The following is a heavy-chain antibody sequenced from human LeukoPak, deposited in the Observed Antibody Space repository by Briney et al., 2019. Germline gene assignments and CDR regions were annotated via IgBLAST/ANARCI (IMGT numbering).Heavy chain of an antibody. J-gene: IGHJ6*02. CDR3: ARGSTYEGPYYQGMDV. Sequence: PGGSLRLSCGISGFTLSSHWMPWVRQAPGKGLEWVATIKQDGSEKFYVDSVTGRFTISRHDARNSLFLRMTSLRVEDSAVYFCARGSTYEGPYYQGMDVWGQGTTVIVSS. D-gene: IGHD2-2*01. V-gene: IGHV3-7*04. CDR1: GFTLSSHW. CDR2: IKQDGSEK.